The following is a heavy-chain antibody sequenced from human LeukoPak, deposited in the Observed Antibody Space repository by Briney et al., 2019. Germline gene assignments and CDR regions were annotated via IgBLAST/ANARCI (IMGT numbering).Heavy chain of an antibody. D-gene: IGHD6-19*01. CDR2: ISAYNGNT. CDR1: GYTFTSYG. J-gene: IGHJ4*02. CDR3: AREGDYSSGWDRADY. Sequence: GASVKVSCKASGYTFTSYGITWVRQASGQGLEWMGWISAYNGNTNHAQKFQDRVTMTTDTSTSTAYMELRSLRSDDTAVYYCAREGDYSSGWDRADYWGQGTLVIVSS. V-gene: IGHV1-18*01.